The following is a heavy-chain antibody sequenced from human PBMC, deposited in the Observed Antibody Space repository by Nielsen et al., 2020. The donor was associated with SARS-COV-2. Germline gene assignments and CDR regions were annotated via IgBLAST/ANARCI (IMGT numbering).Heavy chain of an antibody. V-gene: IGHV3-11*05. D-gene: IGHD3-10*01. CDR2: ISTTSTTT. CDR3: ARGGRVDV. CDR1: GFTFGDYA. J-gene: IGHJ6*02. Sequence: GESLKISCTASGFTFGDYAMSWFRQTPGRGLELVSCISTTSTTTKYADSVKGRFTISRDNAKNSLYLQMNNLRVEDTAVYYCARGGRVDVWGQGTTVSVS.